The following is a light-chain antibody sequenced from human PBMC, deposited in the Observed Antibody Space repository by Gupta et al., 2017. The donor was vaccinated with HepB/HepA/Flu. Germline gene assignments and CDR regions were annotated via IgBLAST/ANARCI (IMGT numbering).Light chain of an antibody. Sequence: EIVMTQSPATLSVSPGERVTLSCRASQSVRANLAWYQQKPGQAPRLLISGASTRATGVPARFSGSGYGKEFTLTISSRQSEDFAGYYCQQYKNWPPFTFGHGTKVDIK. J-gene: IGKJ3*01. CDR3: QQYKNWPPFT. CDR2: GAS. CDR1: QSVRAN. V-gene: IGKV3-15*01.